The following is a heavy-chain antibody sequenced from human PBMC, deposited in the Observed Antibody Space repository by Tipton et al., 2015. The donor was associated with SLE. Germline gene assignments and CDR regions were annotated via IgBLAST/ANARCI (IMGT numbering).Heavy chain of an antibody. J-gene: IGHJ4*02. CDR2: ITAHNGNT. Sequence: QSGPEVKKPGASVKVSCKTSGYTFTAYGVTWVRQAPGQGLEWMGWITAHNGNTKIAQKVQDRVTMTTDISTSTAYMEMRGLTSDDTAVFYCARGGGSYAVDYWGQGTLVTVSS. CDR1: GYTFTAYG. CDR3: ARGGGSYAVDY. D-gene: IGHD1-26*01. V-gene: IGHV1-18*01.